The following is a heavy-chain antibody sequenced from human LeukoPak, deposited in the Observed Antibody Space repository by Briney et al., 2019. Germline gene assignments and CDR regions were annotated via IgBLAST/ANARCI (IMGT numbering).Heavy chain of an antibody. V-gene: IGHV3-7*04. CDR3: ARDGYSGSFYDY. Sequence: GGSLRLSCAASGFTFSSWWMSWVRQAPGKGLEWVANIKKDGREKYYVDSVKGRLTISRDNAKNSLYLQMNSLRAEDTAVYYCARDGYSGSFYDYWGQGTLVTVSS. D-gene: IGHD1-26*01. J-gene: IGHJ4*02. CDR1: GFTFSSWW. CDR2: IKKDGREK.